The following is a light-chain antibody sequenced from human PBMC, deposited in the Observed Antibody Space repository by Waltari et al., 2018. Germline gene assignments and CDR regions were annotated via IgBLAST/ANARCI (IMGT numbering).Light chain of an antibody. Sequence: ERVMTQSPATLSVSPGERAPLSCRASQSVGTYLAWYQAKPGQGPRLLLSGASIRATGIPARFSGSGSGTEFTLTISSLQSEDFAVYYCQQYNYWPLTFGGGTKVEIK. V-gene: IGKV3-15*01. J-gene: IGKJ4*01. CDR2: GAS. CDR3: QQYNYWPLT. CDR1: QSVGTY.